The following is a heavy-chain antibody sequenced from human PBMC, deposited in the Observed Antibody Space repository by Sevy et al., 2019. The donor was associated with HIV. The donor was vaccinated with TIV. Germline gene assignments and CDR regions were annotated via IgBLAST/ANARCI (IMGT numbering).Heavy chain of an antibody. CDR3: AKRDSSALYTGLSVFDS. D-gene: IGHD3-22*01. CDR1: GFTFSNYA. CDR2: ISATGEST. V-gene: IGHV3-23*01. Sequence: GGSLRLSCAASGFTFSNYAMNWVRQAPGKGLEWVSGISATGESTYYADSVKGHFTISRDNSRNTLYLQMNSLRAEDTALYYCAKRDSSALYTGLSVFDSWGLGTLVTVSS. J-gene: IGHJ4*02.